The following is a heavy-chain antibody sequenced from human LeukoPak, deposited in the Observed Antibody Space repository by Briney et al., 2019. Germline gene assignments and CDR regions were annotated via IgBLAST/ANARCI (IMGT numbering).Heavy chain of an antibody. CDR2: IRYDGSNK. CDR1: GFTFSSYD. CDR3: AKDTDTAMVPDAFDI. Sequence: GGSLRLSCAASGFTFSSYDMHWVRQAPGKGLEWVAFIRYDGSNKYYADSVKGRFTISRDNSKNTLYLQMNSLRAEDTAVYYCAKDTDTAMVPDAFDIWGQGTMVTVSS. V-gene: IGHV3-30*02. J-gene: IGHJ3*02. D-gene: IGHD5-18*01.